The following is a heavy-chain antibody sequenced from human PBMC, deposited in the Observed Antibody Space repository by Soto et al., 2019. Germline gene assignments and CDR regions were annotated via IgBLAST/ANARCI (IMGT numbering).Heavy chain of an antibody. D-gene: IGHD2-15*01. Sequence: QVQLVQSGAEVKKPGASVKVSCKASGYTFTSYDINWVRQATGQGLEWMGWMNPNSGNTGYAQKFQGRVTMTRNTSISTDYMELSSLRSEDTAVYYCARAGYLYYCSGGSCYSAYWGQGTLVTVSS. CDR2: MNPNSGNT. J-gene: IGHJ4*02. CDR1: GYTFTSYD. V-gene: IGHV1-8*01. CDR3: ARAGYLYYCSGGSCYSAY.